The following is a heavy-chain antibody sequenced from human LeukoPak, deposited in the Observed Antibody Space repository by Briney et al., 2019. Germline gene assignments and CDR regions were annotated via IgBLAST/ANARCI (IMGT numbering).Heavy chain of an antibody. CDR2: ISGRGDAT. V-gene: IGHV3-23*01. D-gene: IGHD1-1*01. J-gene: IGHJ4*02. CDR3: AKDGELHTGPYYFDY. CDR1: GVTFTSYV. Sequence: PGGSLTLSCAASGVTFTSYVMNWVRQALGKGLEWVSGISGRGDATYYADSVKGRFTISRDSSKNTLNLQMNSLRAGDTAIYCCAKDGELHTGPYYFDYWGQGTVVTVSS.